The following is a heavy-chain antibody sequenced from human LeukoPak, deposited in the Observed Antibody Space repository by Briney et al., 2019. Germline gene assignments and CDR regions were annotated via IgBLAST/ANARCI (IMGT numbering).Heavy chain of an antibody. CDR1: GFTFSVHW. D-gene: IGHD3-3*01. J-gene: IGHJ4*02. Sequence: GRSLTLSCVASGFTFSVHWLHWVRQPPGKVLEWVSRINYGGARTDHADSVKGRIIISRHTPKNTLYQQRTSLRPEETAVYHCERYHDFLSGYWSLDSWGQGTLVTVSS. CDR3: ERYHDFLSGYWSLDS. V-gene: IGHV3-74*01. CDR2: INYGGART.